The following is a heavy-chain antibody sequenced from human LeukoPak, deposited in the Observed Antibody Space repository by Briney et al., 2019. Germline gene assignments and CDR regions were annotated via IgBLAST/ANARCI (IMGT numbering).Heavy chain of an antibody. CDR3: ARERLPDYYDSSAYRPFDP. CDR2: VIPIFGTA. Sequence: SVKVSCKASGGTFSIYAISWVRQAPGQGREWMGGVIPIFGTANYAQKFQGRVTITADESTSTAYMELSSLRSEDTAVYYCARERLPDYYDSSAYRPFDPWGQGTLVTVSS. CDR1: GGTFSIYA. V-gene: IGHV1-69*01. J-gene: IGHJ5*02. D-gene: IGHD3-22*01.